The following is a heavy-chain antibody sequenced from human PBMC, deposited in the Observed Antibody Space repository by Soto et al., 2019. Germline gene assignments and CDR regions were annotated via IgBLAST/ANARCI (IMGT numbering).Heavy chain of an antibody. Sequence: EVQVLESGGGLVQPGGSLRLSCAASGFTFNIYAMSWVRQAPGKGLEWVSDISGSGGSTYYADSVRGRFTISRDNSKNTPYVQMNSLRAEDTAVYYCAKRPVPEGVQGALGAFDIWGQGTMVTVSS. D-gene: IGHD6-6*01. CDR2: ISGSGGST. J-gene: IGHJ3*02. CDR3: AKRPVPEGVQGALGAFDI. V-gene: IGHV3-23*01. CDR1: GFTFNIYA.